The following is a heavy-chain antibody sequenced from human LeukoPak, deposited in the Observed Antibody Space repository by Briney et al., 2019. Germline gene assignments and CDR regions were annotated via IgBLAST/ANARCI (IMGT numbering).Heavy chain of an antibody. J-gene: IGHJ5*02. V-gene: IGHV4-31*03. CDR3: ARGGAIGRYCSSTSCTNWFDP. CDR2: IYYSGST. CDR1: GGSISSGGYY. Sequence: SETLSLTCTVSGGSISSGGYYWSWIRQHPGKGLEWIGYIYYSGSTYYNPSLKSRVTISVDTSKNQFSLKLSSVTAAGTAVYYCARGGAIGRYCSSTSCTNWFDPWGQGTLVTVSS. D-gene: IGHD2-2*01.